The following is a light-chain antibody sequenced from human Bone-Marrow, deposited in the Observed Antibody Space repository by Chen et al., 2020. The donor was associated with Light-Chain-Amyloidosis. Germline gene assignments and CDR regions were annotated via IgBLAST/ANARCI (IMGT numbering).Light chain of an antibody. CDR3: QSADSSGTYEVI. Sequence: YELTQPPSVSVSPGQTTRITCSGDDLPTKYAYWYQQKPGQAPVLVIHRDTERPSGISERFSGSSSGTTATLTISGVQAEDEADYHCQSADSSGTYEVIFGVGIKLTVL. V-gene: IGLV3-25*03. CDR2: RDT. J-gene: IGLJ2*01. CDR1: DLPTKY.